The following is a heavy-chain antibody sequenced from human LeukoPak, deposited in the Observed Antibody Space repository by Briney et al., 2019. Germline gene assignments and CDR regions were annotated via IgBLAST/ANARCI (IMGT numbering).Heavy chain of an antibody. V-gene: IGHV3-21*01. CDR1: GFTFSSYS. CDR2: ISSLSNYI. D-gene: IGHD5-24*01. Sequence: GGSLRLSCAASGFTFSSYSMNWVRQAPGKGLEWVSSISSLSNYIYYEDSVKGRFTISRDYAKNSLYLQMSSLRAEDTAVYYCAKDDAWLQYGNWGRGTLVTVSS. J-gene: IGHJ4*02. CDR3: AKDDAWLQYGN.